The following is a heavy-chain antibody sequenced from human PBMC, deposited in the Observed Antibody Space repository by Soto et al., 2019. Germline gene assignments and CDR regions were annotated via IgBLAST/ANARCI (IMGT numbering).Heavy chain of an antibody. Sequence: EVQLLGSGGGLVQPGGSLSFSCAASGFNFRSYAMSWVRQAPGNGLECVSAISGSGGSTYYADSVKGRFTISRDNSKNTLYLQMNSLRAEDTAVYYCANWGSRQRLAPYGMDVWGQGTTVTVSS. CDR2: ISGSGGST. V-gene: IGHV3-23*01. CDR3: ANWGSRQRLAPYGMDV. D-gene: IGHD6-25*01. CDR1: GFNFRSYA. J-gene: IGHJ6*02.